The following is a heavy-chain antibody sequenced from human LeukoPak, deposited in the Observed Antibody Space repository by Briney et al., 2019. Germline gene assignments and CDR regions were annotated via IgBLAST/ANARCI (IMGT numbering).Heavy chain of an antibody. V-gene: IGHV4-34*01. CDR1: GGSFSGYY. Sequence: SETLSLTCAVYGGSFSGYYCSWVRQPPGKGLEWIGEINHSGSTNYNPSLKSRVTISLDTSKNQFSLKLSSVTAADTAVYYCAVGRSYWGQGTLVTVSS. J-gene: IGHJ4*02. CDR3: AVGRSY. CDR2: INHSGST.